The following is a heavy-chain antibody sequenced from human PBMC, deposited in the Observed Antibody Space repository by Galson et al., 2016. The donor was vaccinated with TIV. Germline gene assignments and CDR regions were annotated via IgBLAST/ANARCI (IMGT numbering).Heavy chain of an antibody. Sequence: SVKVSCKASGYTFRNYGFSWVRQAPGQGLEWLGWISSYNGDTNYAHNLRGRLTMTTDSSTTTASMELRSLRSDDTAVYFCARDRGSMNMILVVDYHYGMDVWGQGTTVTVSS. D-gene: IGHD2-8*02. CDR3: ARDRGSMNMILVVDYHYGMDV. CDR1: GYTFRNYG. V-gene: IGHV1-18*04. CDR2: ISSYNGDT. J-gene: IGHJ6*02.